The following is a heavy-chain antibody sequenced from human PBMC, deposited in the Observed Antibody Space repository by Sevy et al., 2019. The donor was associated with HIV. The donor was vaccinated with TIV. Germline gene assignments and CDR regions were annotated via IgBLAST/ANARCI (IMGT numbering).Heavy chain of an antibody. J-gene: IGHJ4*02. CDR2: IKTKTYSGTT. Sequence: GGSLRLSCTASGFTFGDYAMSWFRQAPGNGLEWVGFIKTKTYSGTTEYAASVKGRFIISRDDSKNIAYLQMNSLKTEDTAVYYCTRDLYGSGWFYFDYSGQGTMVTVSS. D-gene: IGHD6-19*01. CDR3: TRDLYGSGWFYFDY. CDR1: GFTFGDYA. V-gene: IGHV3-49*03.